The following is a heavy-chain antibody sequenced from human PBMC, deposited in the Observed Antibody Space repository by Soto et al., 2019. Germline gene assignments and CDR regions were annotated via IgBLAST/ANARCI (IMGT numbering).Heavy chain of an antibody. CDR2: IYHSGST. CDR1: GGSISSFY. J-gene: IGHJ6*02. V-gene: IGHV4-59*01. CDR3: ARDIEGSGSYLDHYYYYGIDV. D-gene: IGHD3-10*01. Sequence: SETLSLTCTVSGGSISSFYWSWIRQPPGRGLEWIGYIYHSGSTNYNPSLKSRVTISVDTSKNQFSLKLSSVTAADTAVYYCARDIEGSGSYLDHYYYYGIDVWGQGTTVTVSS.